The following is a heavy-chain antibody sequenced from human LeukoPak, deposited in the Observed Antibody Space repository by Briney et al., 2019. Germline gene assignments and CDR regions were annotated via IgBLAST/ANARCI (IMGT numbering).Heavy chain of an antibody. Sequence: SETLSLTCTVSGGPISSYYWTWIRQPAGKGLEWIGRIYPSGSTNYNPSLKSRVTMSVDTSKNQFSLKLSSVTAADTAVYYCARENSGSYREFDYWGQGTLVTVSS. CDR2: IYPSGST. D-gene: IGHD1-26*01. J-gene: IGHJ4*02. CDR1: GGPISSYY. V-gene: IGHV4-4*07. CDR3: ARENSGSYREFDY.